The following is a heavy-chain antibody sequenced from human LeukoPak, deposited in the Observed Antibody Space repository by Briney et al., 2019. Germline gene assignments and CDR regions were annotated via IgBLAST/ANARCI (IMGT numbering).Heavy chain of an antibody. CDR3: VKGLHLLDV. CDR1: GFTFSAYA. CDR2: IAYAGT. V-gene: IGHV3-23*01. J-gene: IGHJ6*04. Sequence: GGSLRLSCAASGFTFSAYAMTWVRQAPGKGLEWVSTIAYAGTFYADSVKGRFTLSSDDSKDTLSLQMNSLRAEDTAPYYCVKGLHLLDVWGEGTSVTVSS.